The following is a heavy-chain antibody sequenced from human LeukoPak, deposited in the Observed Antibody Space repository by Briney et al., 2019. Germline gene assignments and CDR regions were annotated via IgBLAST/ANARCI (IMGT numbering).Heavy chain of an antibody. CDR1: GYTFTSYY. D-gene: IGHD1-26*01. Sequence: ASVKVSCKASGYTFTSYYMHWVRQAPGQGLEWMGLINPSGGTTRYAQKFQGRVTMTRDLSTSTDYMELSSLRSDDTAVYFCARDNSVGDYAWWFDPWGQGTLVAVSS. J-gene: IGHJ5*02. CDR3: ARDNSVGDYAWWFDP. V-gene: IGHV1-46*01. CDR2: INPSGGTT.